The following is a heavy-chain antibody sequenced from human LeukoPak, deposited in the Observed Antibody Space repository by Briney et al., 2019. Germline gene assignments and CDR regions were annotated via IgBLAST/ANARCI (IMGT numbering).Heavy chain of an antibody. V-gene: IGHV4-61*02. CDR2: ISVSGSA. D-gene: IGHD3/OR15-3a*01. CDR3: ARDPRTVAYYFDF. J-gene: IGHJ4*02. Sequence: SETLSLTCTVSGVSITSGDSNWTWIRQPAGKSLEWLVRISVSGSASYNRSLKSRVIVSIDTSKSQFSLKLTPVTAADTAVYYCARDPRTVAYYFDFWGQGRLVTVSS. CDR1: GVSITSGDSN.